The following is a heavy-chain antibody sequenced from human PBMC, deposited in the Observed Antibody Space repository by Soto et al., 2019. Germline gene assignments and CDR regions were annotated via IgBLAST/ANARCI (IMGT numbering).Heavy chain of an antibody. Sequence: QLQLQESGPGLVKPSETLSLTCTVSGGSISSSSYYWSWIRQPPGKGLEWIGTIYYRGSTYYNPSHKARVTTSGDTSKNPRARQLSSETAADTGVYDWARQGSGSYNAFDIWGHGTVETVS. CDR3: ARQGSGSYNAFDI. J-gene: IGHJ3*02. CDR1: GGSISSSSYY. V-gene: IGHV4-39*01. CDR2: IYYRGST. D-gene: IGHD1-26*01.